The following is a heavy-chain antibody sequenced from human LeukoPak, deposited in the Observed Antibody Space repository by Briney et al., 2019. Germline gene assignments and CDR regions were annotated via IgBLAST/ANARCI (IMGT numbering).Heavy chain of an antibody. CDR3: ARGYSGTYYDY. CDR1: GFTFGDYA. D-gene: IGHD1-26*01. J-gene: IGHJ4*02. CDR2: ISSSGSTI. V-gene: IGHV3-48*03. Sequence: GGSLRLSCAASGFTFGDYAMTWVRQASGKGLEWVSYISSSGSTIYYADSVKGRFTISRDSAKNSLFLQMNSLRAEDTALYYCARGYSGTYYDYWGQGTLVTVSS.